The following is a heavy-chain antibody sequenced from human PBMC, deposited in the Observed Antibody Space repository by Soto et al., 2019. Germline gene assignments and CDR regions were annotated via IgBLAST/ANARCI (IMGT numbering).Heavy chain of an antibody. J-gene: IGHJ6*02. Sequence: SVKVSCKASGGTFSNYALVCWVRQAPGQGLEWMGGIIPIGATVNYAQKFQGRVTITADESTSTVYMDLGSLRSEDTAVYYCARDLLGFGYTYADVWGQGTTVTVSS. D-gene: IGHD3-10*01. CDR2: IIPIGATV. CDR3: ARDLLGFGYTYADV. V-gene: IGHV1-69*13. CDR1: GGTFSNYA.